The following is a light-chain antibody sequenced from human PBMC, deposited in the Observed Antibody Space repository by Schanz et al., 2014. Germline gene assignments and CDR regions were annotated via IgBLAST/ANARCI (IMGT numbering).Light chain of an antibody. CDR3: SSYTSSPTPFV. V-gene: IGLV2-14*03. Sequence: QSALTQPASVSGSPGQSITLSCTGTSSDVGGYNYVSWYQHHPGKAPKLMIYDVSNRPSGVSNRFSGSKSGNTASLTISGLQAEDEADYYCSSYTSSPTPFVFGTGTKLTVL. J-gene: IGLJ1*01. CDR2: DVS. CDR1: SSDVGGYNY.